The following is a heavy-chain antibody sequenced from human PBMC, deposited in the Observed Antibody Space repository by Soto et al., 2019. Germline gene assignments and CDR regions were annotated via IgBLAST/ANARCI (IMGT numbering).Heavy chain of an antibody. J-gene: IGHJ6*02. Sequence: EVQLVESGGGLVQPGGSLRLSCAASGFTFSLYSMSWVRQAPGKGLEWVSYISRSSTGIHYADSVKGRFTISRDDATNSMHRQMNSLSDGDTAVYYCARAVTWGLDVWGQGTTVSISS. V-gene: IGHV3-48*02. CDR1: GFTFSLYS. CDR3: ARAVTWGLDV. D-gene: IGHD3-10*01. CDR2: ISRSSTGI.